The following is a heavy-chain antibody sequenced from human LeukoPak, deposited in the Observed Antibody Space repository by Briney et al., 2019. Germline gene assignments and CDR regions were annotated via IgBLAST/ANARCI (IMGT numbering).Heavy chain of an antibody. CDR1: GFTFSSYW. V-gene: IGHV3-7*01. CDR3: ARGGWYYFDY. Sequence: GGSLRLSCAASGFTFSSYWMTWVRQVPGKGLEWVANIKQDGSQKYYVDSVKGRFTISRDNAENSLYLQMNSLRAEDTAIYYCARGGWYYFDYWGQGTLVTVSS. J-gene: IGHJ4*02. CDR2: IKQDGSQK.